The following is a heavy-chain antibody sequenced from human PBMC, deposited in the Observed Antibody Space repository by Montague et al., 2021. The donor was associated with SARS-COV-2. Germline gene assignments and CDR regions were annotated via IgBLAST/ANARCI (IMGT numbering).Heavy chain of an antibody. V-gene: IGHV2-70*01. D-gene: IGHD3-22*01. J-gene: IGHJ4*02. CDR1: GFSLSATGMS. Sequence: PALVKSTQTLTLTCTFSGFSLSATGMSVSWIRQPPGKALEWLALSDWXGSEYHSTSVKTRLTISRDTSKNQVVLTMTNIDPVDTATYFCARSAYYSNYFDYWGQGTLVTVSS. CDR2: SDWXGSE. CDR3: ARSAYYSNYFDY.